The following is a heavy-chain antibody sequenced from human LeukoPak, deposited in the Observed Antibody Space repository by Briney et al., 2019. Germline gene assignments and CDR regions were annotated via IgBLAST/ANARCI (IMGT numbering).Heavy chain of an antibody. CDR1: GFTFSRYW. CDR2: IKQDGSEK. D-gene: IGHD2-21*02. J-gene: IGHJ1*01. Sequence: GGSLRLSCAASGFTFSRYWMTWVRQAPEKGLEWVANIKQDGSEKYYVDSVKGRFTISRDNSKNTLYLQMKSLRAEDTAVYYCARTDETAPAEDFQHWGQGTLVTVSS. V-gene: IGHV3-7*05. CDR3: ARTDETAPAEDFQH.